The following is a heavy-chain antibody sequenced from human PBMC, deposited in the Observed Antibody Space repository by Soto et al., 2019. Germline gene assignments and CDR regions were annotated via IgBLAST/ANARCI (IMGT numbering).Heavy chain of an antibody. Sequence: EVQLVESGGVLVQPGGSLRLSCTGSGFTFSSYWMSWVRQAPGKGMEWVANINEGGSGKYYGDSVRGRFTLSRDNTENALFLQMNSLRVEDTAVYYWVRGWYNEVWGYYFDYWGQGTLVTVSS. D-gene: IGHD1-20*01. CDR1: GFTFSSYW. CDR3: VRGWYNEVWGYYFDY. V-gene: IGHV3-7*01. CDR2: INEGGSGK. J-gene: IGHJ4*02.